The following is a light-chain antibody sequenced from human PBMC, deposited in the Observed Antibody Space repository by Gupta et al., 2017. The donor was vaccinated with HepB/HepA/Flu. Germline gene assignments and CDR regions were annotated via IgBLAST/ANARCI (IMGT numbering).Light chain of an antibody. CDR2: DNN. V-gene: IGLV1-44*01. Sequence: QSELTQPPSTSGTPGQRVAISCSGSSSNIGSTTVNWFKQFPGSAPKLLVYDNNQRPSGVPDRISGSKSGTSASLAISGLQSDDEADYYCAVWDDRLNGVVFGGGTRLTVL. J-gene: IGLJ3*02. CDR3: AVWDDRLNGVV. CDR1: SSNIGSTT.